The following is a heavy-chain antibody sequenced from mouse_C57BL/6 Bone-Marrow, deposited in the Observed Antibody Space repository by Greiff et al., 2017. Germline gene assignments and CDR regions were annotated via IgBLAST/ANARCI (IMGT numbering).Heavy chain of an antibody. CDR3: ARHGYYGSSDWYFDV. J-gene: IGHJ1*03. Sequence: EVKLVESGGDLVKPGGSLKLSCAASGFTFSSYGMSWVRQTPDKRLEWVATISSGGSYTYYPDSVKGRFTISRDNAKNTLYLQMSSLKSEDTAMYYCARHGYYGSSDWYFDVWGTGTTVTVSS. CDR1: GFTFSSYG. D-gene: IGHD1-1*01. V-gene: IGHV5-6*01. CDR2: ISSGGSYT.